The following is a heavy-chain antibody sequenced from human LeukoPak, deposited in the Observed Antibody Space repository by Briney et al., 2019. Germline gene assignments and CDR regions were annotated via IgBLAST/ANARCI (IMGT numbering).Heavy chain of an antibody. CDR2: ISAYNGNT. J-gene: IGHJ4*02. CDR3: ARDMGFKSSDY. Sequence: ASVKVSCKASGYTFTGYYMHWVRQAPGQGLEWMGWISAYNGNTNYAQKLQGRVTMTTDTSTSTAYMELRNLTSDDTAVYYCARDMGFKSSDYWGQGTLVTVSS. D-gene: IGHD3-10*01. V-gene: IGHV1-18*04. CDR1: GYTFTGYY.